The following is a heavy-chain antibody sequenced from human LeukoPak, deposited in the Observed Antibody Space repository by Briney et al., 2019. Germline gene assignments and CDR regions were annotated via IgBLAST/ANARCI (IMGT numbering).Heavy chain of an antibody. D-gene: IGHD2-15*01. Sequence: SETLSLTCTVSGGSISSYYWSWIRQPPGKGLEWIGYIYYSGSTDYNPSLKSRVTISVDTSKNQFSLKLSSVTAADTAVYYCARDAFPVGYCSGGSCVFDYWGQGTLVTVSS. CDR3: ARDAFPVGYCSGGSCVFDY. J-gene: IGHJ4*02. CDR1: GGSISSYY. CDR2: IYYSGST. V-gene: IGHV4-59*01.